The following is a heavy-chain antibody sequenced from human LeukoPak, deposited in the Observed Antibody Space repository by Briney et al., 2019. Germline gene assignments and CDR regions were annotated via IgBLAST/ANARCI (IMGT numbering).Heavy chain of an antibody. CDR1: GYTFSSFS. Sequence: GGSLRLSCVASGYTFSSFSINWVRQAPGPGLEWVSSMSVRSNYIYYADSVRGRFSISRDDARDSLFLQMNSLRAEDTAVYYCVRLRRNSDTSGYYYYYDFWGQGTLVTVSS. D-gene: IGHD3-22*01. CDR3: VRLRRNSDTSGYYYYYDF. J-gene: IGHJ4*02. V-gene: IGHV3-21*01. CDR2: MSVRSNYI.